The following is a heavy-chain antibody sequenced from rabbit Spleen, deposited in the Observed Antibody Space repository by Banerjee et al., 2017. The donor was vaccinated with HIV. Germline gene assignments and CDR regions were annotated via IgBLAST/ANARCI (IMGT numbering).Heavy chain of an antibody. Sequence: QLVESGGGLVRPEGSLKLSCTASGFSFSSYYMNWVRQAPGKGLEWIGYIDPLFGVTHYANWVNGRFSISRENAQNTVFLKMTSLTAADTATYFCARDTSSSFSSYGMDLWGPGTLVTVS. CDR2: IDPLFGVT. V-gene: IGHV1S7*01. D-gene: IGHD1-1*01. CDR3: ARDTSSSFSSYGMDL. J-gene: IGHJ6*01. CDR1: GFSFSSYY.